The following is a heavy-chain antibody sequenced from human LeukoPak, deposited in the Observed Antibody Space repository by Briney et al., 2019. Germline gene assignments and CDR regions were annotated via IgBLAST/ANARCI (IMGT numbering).Heavy chain of an antibody. CDR1: GFTFSSYG. CDR2: ISGSGGST. Sequence: GGTLRLSCAASGFTFSSYGMSWVRQAPGKGLEWVSGISGSGGSTYYADSVKGRFTISRDNSKNTLYLQMNSLRAEDTAIYYCANGDSTGLFDYWGQGTLVTVSS. V-gene: IGHV3-23*01. CDR3: ANGDSTGLFDY. J-gene: IGHJ4*02. D-gene: IGHD2-8*02.